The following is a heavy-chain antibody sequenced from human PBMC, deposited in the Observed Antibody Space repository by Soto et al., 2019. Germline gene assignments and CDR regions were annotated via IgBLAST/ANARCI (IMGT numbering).Heavy chain of an antibody. J-gene: IGHJ4*02. V-gene: IGHV3-23*01. CDR3: AKDNYYDSSGYYY. Sequence: RGSLRLSCAASGFPFSSYAMSWVRQAPGKGLEWVSAISGSGGSTYYADSVKGRFTISRDNSKNTLYLQMNSLRAEDTAVYYCAKDNYYDSSGYYYWGQGTLVTVS. D-gene: IGHD3-22*01. CDR2: ISGSGGST. CDR1: GFPFSSYA.